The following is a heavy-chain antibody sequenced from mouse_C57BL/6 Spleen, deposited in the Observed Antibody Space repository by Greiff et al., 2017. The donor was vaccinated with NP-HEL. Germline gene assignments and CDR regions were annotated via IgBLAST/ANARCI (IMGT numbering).Heavy chain of an antibody. J-gene: IGHJ4*01. D-gene: IGHD1-1*01. CDR2: IWSDGST. Sequence: QVQLQQSGPGLVAPSQSLSITCTVSGFSLTSYGVHWVRQPPGKGLEWLVVIWSDGSTTYNSALKSRLSISKDNSKSQVFLKMNSLQTDDTAMYYCARHGRYGGYYAMDYWGQGTSVTVSS. CDR3: ARHGRYGGYYAMDY. V-gene: IGHV2-6-1*01. CDR1: GFSLTSYG.